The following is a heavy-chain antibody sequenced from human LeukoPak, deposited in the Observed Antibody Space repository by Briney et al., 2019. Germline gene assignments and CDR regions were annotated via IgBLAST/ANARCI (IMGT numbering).Heavy chain of an antibody. Sequence: SQTLSLTCAISGDSVSSNSAAWNWIRQPPSSGLEWLGRTFYRSKWYGDFAVSVKSRISINADTSKNQFSLQLNSVTPEDTAVYYCARGGAVAEFDYWGQGTLVTVSS. CDR1: GDSVSSNSAA. V-gene: IGHV6-1*01. D-gene: IGHD6-19*01. J-gene: IGHJ4*02. CDR3: ARGGAVAEFDY. CDR2: TFYRSKWYG.